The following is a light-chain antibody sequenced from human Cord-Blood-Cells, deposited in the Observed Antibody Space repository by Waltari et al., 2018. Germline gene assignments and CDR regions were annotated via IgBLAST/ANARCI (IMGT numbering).Light chain of an antibody. J-gene: IGKJ1*01. CDR3: QQYNNWPRT. CDR2: GAS. Sequence: EIVMTQSPATLSVSPGESATLSCRASQSVSSNFAWYQQKPGQAPRLLIYGASTRATGIPARFSGSGSGTEFTLTISSLQSEDFGVYYCQQYNNWPRTFGQGTKVEIK. V-gene: IGKV3-15*01. CDR1: QSVSSN.